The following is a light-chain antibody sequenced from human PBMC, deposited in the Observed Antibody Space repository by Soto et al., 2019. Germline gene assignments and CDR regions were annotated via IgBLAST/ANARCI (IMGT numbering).Light chain of an antibody. Sequence: DIVMTKSPDSLPVSLGERATINCKSSQSVLYSSNNKNYLAWYQQKPGQPPKLLIYWASARESGVPDRFSGSGSGTDFTLTISSLQAEDVAVYYCQQYYSTPPTFGQGTRLAIK. CDR2: WAS. V-gene: IGKV4-1*01. CDR3: QQYYSTPPT. J-gene: IGKJ5*01. CDR1: QSVLYSSNNKNY.